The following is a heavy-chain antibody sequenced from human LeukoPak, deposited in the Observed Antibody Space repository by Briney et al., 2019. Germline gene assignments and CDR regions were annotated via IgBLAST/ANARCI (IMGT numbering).Heavy chain of an antibody. CDR1: GFTFSSYA. CDR2: ISGSANTI. CDR3: ARFSSGGYYYFDY. D-gene: IGHD3-22*01. V-gene: IGHV3-48*02. J-gene: IGHJ4*02. Sequence: GGSLRLSCEASGFTFSSYAMNWVRQAPGKGLEWVSYISGSANTIYYADSVKGRFTISRDNARNSLYLQMNSLRDEDTAVYYCARFSSGGYYYFDYWGQGTLVTVSS.